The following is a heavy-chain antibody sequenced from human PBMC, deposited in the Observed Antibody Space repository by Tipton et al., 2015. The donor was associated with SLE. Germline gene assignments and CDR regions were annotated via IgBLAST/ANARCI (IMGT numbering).Heavy chain of an antibody. Sequence: SLRLSCAASGFTFSSYGMHWVRQAPGKGLEWVAFIRYDGSNKYYADSVKGRFTISRDNSKNTLYLQMNSLRAEDTAVYYCAKTPYSSSWYEDYWGQGTLVTVSS. V-gene: IGHV3-30*02. CDR2: IRYDGSNK. J-gene: IGHJ4*02. CDR3: AKTPYSSSWYEDY. D-gene: IGHD6-13*01. CDR1: GFTFSSYG.